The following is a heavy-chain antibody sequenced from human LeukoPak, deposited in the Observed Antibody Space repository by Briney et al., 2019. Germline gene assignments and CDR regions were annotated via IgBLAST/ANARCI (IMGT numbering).Heavy chain of an antibody. V-gene: IGHV4-39*01. CDR1: GGSISSDTYY. CDR3: AMRKWELLRGSWFDP. J-gene: IGHJ5*02. CDR2: IYYTGSI. D-gene: IGHD1-26*01. Sequence: PSETLSLTCTVSGGSISSDTYYWGWIRQPPGKGLEWIGNIYYTGSIYYSPSLKSRVTISVDTSKNQFSLKLTSVTAADTALYYCAMRKWELLRGSWFDPWGQGTLVTVSS.